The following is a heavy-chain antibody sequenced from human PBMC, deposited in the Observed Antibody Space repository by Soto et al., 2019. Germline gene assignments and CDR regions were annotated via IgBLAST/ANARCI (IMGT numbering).Heavy chain of an antibody. CDR2: IYYSGST. CDR1: GGSISSYY. CDR3: ARYYYEIGAFDI. V-gene: IGHV4-59*01. D-gene: IGHD3-22*01. J-gene: IGHJ3*02. Sequence: TCTVSGGSISSYYWSWIRQPPGKGLEWIGYIYYSGSTNYNPSLKSRVTISVDTSKNQFSLKLSSVTAADTAVYYCARYYYEIGAFDIWGQGTMVTVSS.